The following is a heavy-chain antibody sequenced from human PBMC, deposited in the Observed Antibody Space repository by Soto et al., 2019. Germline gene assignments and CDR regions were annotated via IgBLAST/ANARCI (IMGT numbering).Heavy chain of an antibody. CDR2: VFTNGTT. D-gene: IGHD1-26*01. J-gene: IGHJ5*02. Sequence: SETLSLTCSVTGGSINNYYWSWVRQSAGKGLEWIGRVFTNGTTDYNPSLKGRVTITVDTSKNKFSLSLRSVTTADTAVYFCARGDRYSGSFSPYFDPWGQGTLVTVSS. CDR1: GGSINNYY. CDR3: ARGDRYSGSFSPYFDP. V-gene: IGHV4-4*07.